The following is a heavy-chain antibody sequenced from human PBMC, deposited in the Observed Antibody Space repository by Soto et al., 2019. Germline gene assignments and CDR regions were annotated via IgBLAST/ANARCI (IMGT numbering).Heavy chain of an antibody. V-gene: IGHV3-30-3*01. D-gene: IGHD1-26*01. CDR1: GFTFSSFA. CDR2: ISSVGNNE. Sequence: QVQLVESGGGVVQPGRSLRLSCAASGFTFSSFAMHWVRQAPGKGLEWLAVISSVGNNENYADSVKGRFTISRDNSKKTLYLQMNRLRAEDTAVYYCARDRVGATTMGAKFYWGQGTLVTVSS. J-gene: IGHJ4*02. CDR3: ARDRVGATTMGAKFY.